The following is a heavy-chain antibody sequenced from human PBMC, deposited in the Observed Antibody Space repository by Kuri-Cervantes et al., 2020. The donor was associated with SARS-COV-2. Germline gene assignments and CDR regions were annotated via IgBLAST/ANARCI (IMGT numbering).Heavy chain of an antibody. CDR1: GGSISSSSYY. V-gene: IGHV4-61*02. J-gene: IGHJ2*01. CDR2: IYTSGST. CDR3: ARVAVVVVAADWYFDL. D-gene: IGHD2-15*01. Sequence: SETLSLTCTVSGGSISSSSYYWGWIRQPAGKGLEWIGRIYTSGSTNYNPSLKSRVTMSVDTSKNQFSLKLSSVTAADTAVYYCARVAVVVVAADWYFDLWGRGTLVTVSS.